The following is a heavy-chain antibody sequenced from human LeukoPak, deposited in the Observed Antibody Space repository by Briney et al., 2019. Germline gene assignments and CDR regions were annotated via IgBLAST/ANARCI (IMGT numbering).Heavy chain of an antibody. CDR3: ARPPDYGGYGIDAFDI. V-gene: IGHV3-48*01. CDR1: GFTFSSYS. J-gene: IGHJ3*02. D-gene: IGHD4-17*01. CDR2: ISSGSTSI. Sequence: GGSLRLSCVASGFTFSSYSVNWVRQAPGKGLEWISYISSGSTSIFYADSVKGRFTISRDNAKNSLYLQMNSLRAEDTAVYYCARPPDYGGYGIDAFDIWGQGTMVTVSS.